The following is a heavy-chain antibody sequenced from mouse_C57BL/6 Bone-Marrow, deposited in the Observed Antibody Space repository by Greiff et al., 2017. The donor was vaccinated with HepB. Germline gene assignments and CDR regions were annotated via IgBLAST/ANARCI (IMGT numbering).Heavy chain of an antibody. J-gene: IGHJ3*01. CDR3: ARSEIYYGNF. Sequence: EVKLVESGPELVKPGASVKISCKASGYSFTGYYMHWVKQSSEKSLEWIGEINPSTGGTSYNQKFKGKATLTVDKSSSTAYMQLKSLTSEDSAVYYCARSEIYYGNFRGQGTLVTVSA. V-gene: IGHV1-43*01. CDR1: GYSFTGYY. CDR2: INPSTGGT. D-gene: IGHD2-1*01.